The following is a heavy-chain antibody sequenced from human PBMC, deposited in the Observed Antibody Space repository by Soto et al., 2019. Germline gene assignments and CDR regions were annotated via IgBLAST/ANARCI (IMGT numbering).Heavy chain of an antibody. CDR2: IPYRGNT. CDR1: ATPISSTTIC. D-gene: IGHD1-26*01. J-gene: IGHJ5*02. CDR3: ARGKVRSTTPKRNWFDP. V-gene: IGHV4-31*08. Sequence: TLCLPCTVSATPISSTTICWTRIRQHPGKGLELMGAIPYRGNTYSNPSLKSRVALCVDSSMNECALRLSSVTVADTTVYYCARGKVRSTTPKRNWFDPWGQGTLVTVSS.